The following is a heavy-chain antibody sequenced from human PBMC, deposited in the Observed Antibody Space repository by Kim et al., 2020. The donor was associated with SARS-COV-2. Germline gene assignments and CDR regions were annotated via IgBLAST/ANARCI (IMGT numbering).Heavy chain of an antibody. CDR1: GFTFDDYA. CDR2: ISWNSGSI. D-gene: IGHD3-9*01. J-gene: IGHJ6*01. V-gene: IGHV3-9*01. Sequence: GGSLRLSCAASGFTFDDYAMHWVRQAPGKGLEWVSGISWNSGSIGYADSVKGRFTISRDNAKNSLYLQMNSLRAEDTALYYCAKIQDKYDILTDHFYY. CDR3: AKIQDKYDILTDHFYY.